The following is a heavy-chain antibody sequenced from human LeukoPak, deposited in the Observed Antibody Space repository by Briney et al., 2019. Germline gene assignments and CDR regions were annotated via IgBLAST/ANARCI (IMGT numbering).Heavy chain of an antibody. V-gene: IGHV3-7*03. CDR1: GFTFSSYW. D-gene: IGHD4-17*01. CDR2: IKQDGSEK. J-gene: IGHJ4*02. CDR3: ARGKMTTVNPLRY. Sequence: PGGSLRLSCAASGFTFSSYWMSWVRRAPGKGLEWVANIKQDGSEKYYVDSVKGRFTISRDNAKNSLYLQMNSLRAEDTAVYYCARGKMTTVNPLRYWGQGTLVTVSS.